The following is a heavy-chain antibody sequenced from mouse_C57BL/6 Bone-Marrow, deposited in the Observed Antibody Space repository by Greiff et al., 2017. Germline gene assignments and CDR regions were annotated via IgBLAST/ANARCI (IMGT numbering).Heavy chain of an antibody. CDR2: IYPSDSET. Sequence: VQLQQPGAELVRPGSSVKLSCKASGYTFTSYWMDRVKQRPGQGLEWIGNIYPSDSETHYNQKFKDKATLTVDKSSSTAYMQLSSLTSEDSAVYYCARLRALFAYWGQGALVTVSA. CDR1: GYTFTSYW. J-gene: IGHJ3*01. D-gene: IGHD3-3*01. CDR3: ARLRALFAY. V-gene: IGHV1-61*01.